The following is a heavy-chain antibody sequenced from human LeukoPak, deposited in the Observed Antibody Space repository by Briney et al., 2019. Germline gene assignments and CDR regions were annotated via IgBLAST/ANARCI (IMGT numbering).Heavy chain of an antibody. Sequence: PGGSLRLSCAASGFTFTTYSMNWVRQAPGEGLEWVSSIYSSTSFIYYADSVKGRFTISRDNAKNSLYLEMNSLRAEDTAVYYCARGMGAVPRTFDIWGQGTMVTVSS. D-gene: IGHD3-10*01. CDR3: ARGMGAVPRTFDI. CDR1: GFTFTTYS. J-gene: IGHJ3*02. CDR2: IYSSTSFI. V-gene: IGHV3-21*04.